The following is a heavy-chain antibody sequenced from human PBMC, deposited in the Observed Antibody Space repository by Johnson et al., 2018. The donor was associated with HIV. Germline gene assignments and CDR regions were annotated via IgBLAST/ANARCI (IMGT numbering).Heavy chain of an antibody. Sequence: QVQLVESGGGVVQPGGSLRLSCAASGFTFADYGMHWVRQPPGKGLEWVAFIAHDASITHYADSVKGRFTMSRDNSKNTLYLHMKSLRPEDTSIYYCAKDENLGVWYSDAFDVWGQGTVVTVSS. CDR3: AKDENLGVWYSDAFDV. CDR2: IAHDASIT. V-gene: IGHV3-30*02. J-gene: IGHJ3*01. CDR1: GFTFADYG. D-gene: IGHD6-19*01.